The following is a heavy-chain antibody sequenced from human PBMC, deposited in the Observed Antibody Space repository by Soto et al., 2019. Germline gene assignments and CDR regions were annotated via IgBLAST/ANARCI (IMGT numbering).Heavy chain of an antibody. CDR1: GGSISSSSYY. CDR2: IYYGGST. Sequence: QLQLQESGPGLVKPSETLSLTCTVSGGSISSSSYYWGWIRQPPGRGLEWIGIIYYGGSTYYNPFLKTRITISVDTFKNQFSLKLVSLNAADTAVYYCGKLRDYYDSGTFDYWGQGTLVTVSS. V-gene: IGHV4-39*01. D-gene: IGHD3-22*01. CDR3: GKLRDYYDSGTFDY. J-gene: IGHJ4*02.